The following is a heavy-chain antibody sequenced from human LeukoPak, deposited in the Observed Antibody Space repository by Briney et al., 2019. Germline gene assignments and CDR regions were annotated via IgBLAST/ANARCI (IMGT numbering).Heavy chain of an antibody. CDR2: ISGDGTTT. CDR1: GFTFNTYW. V-gene: IGHV3-74*01. J-gene: IGHJ4*02. Sequence: GGSLRLSCAASGFTFNTYWMHWVRHAPGKGLAWVSRISGDGTTTTYADSVKGRLTISRDKARDTLYLQMNSLRAEDTAVYYCARGGRYCSGGSCYWTPYWGQGTLVTVSS. CDR3: ARGGRYCSGGSCYWTPY. D-gene: IGHD2-15*01.